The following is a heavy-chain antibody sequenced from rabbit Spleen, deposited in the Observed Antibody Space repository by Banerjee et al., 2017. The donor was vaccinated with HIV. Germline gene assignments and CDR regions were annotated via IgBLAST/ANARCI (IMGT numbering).Heavy chain of an antibody. D-gene: IGHD8-1*01. V-gene: IGHV1S40*01. CDR3: ARDTGSSFSTYGMDL. Sequence: QSLEESGGDLVKPGTSLTLTCTASGFSFISGYYMCWVRQAPGKGLGWIACIAAGSGDTTYYANWAKGRFTISKTSSTTVTLQMTSLTVADTATYFCARDTGSSFSTYGMDLWGQGTLVTVS. CDR2: IAAGSGDTT. CDR1: GFSFISGYY. J-gene: IGHJ3*01.